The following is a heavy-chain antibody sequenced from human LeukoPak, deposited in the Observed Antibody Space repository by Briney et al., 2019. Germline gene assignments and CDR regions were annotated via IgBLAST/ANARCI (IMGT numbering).Heavy chain of an antibody. Sequence: PGGSLRLSCAASGFTVSSNYMSWVRQAPGKGLEWVSVIYSGGSTYYADSVKGRFTISRDNSKNTLYLQMNSLRAEDTAVYYCAKGDITIFGVVNYGMDVWGQGTTVTVSS. CDR1: GFTVSSNY. CDR3: AKGDITIFGVVNYGMDV. J-gene: IGHJ6*02. V-gene: IGHV3-53*01. CDR2: IYSGGST. D-gene: IGHD3-3*01.